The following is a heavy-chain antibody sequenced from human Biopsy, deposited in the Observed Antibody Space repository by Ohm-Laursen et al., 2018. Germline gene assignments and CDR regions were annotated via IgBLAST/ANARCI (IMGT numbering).Heavy chain of an antibody. Sequence: SLRLSCTASEFTVSSNYMAWVRQAPGKGLEWASYISSSNTIYYADSVKGRFTISRDNAKNSLYLQMNSLRVEDTAVYYCARWDYWGQGTLVTVSS. CDR3: ARWDY. J-gene: IGHJ4*02. CDR2: ISSSNTI. CDR1: EFTVSSNY. V-gene: IGHV3-69-1*02.